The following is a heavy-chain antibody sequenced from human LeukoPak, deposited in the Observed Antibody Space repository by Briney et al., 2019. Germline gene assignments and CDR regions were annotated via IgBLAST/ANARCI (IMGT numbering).Heavy chain of an antibody. Sequence: SVKVSCKASGGTFSNHVMTWVRQAPGQGLEWMGGIISAFGPASYAQKFQGRVTITADESINTAYMELSSLRSEDTAVYYCARGVVPAAITSWFDPWGQGTLVTVSS. CDR3: ARGVVPAAITSWFDP. V-gene: IGHV1-69*13. CDR2: IISAFGPA. D-gene: IGHD2-2*01. J-gene: IGHJ5*02. CDR1: GGTFSNHV.